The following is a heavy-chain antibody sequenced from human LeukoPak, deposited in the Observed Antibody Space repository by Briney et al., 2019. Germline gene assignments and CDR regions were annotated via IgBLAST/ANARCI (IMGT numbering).Heavy chain of an antibody. CDR3: ARFIAAPYYFDY. Sequence: GSLRLSCAASGFTFSSYSMNWVRQAPGKGLEWVSFISSSRSNIYYADSVKGRFTISRDNAKSSLYLQMNSLRAEDTAVYYCARFIAAPYYFDYWGRGTLVTVSS. CDR1: GFTFSSYS. V-gene: IGHV3-21*01. CDR2: ISSSRSNI. D-gene: IGHD6-13*01. J-gene: IGHJ4*02.